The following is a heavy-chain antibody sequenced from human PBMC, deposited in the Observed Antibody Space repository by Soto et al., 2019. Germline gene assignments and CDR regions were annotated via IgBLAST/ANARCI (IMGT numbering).Heavy chain of an antibody. CDR2: ISGSGGGT. D-gene: IGHD5-12*01. CDR3: AKAWMDNARQRYFDH. J-gene: IGHJ4*02. CDR1: GFTFSSYA. V-gene: IGHV3-23*01. Sequence: ELQLLESGGGLVQPGGSLRLSCAASGFTFSSYAMSWVRQAPGKGLEWVSAISGSGGGTYYADSVKGRFNISRDNSKNTLYLQMNSLRAEDTAVYSCAKAWMDNARQRYFDHWGQGTLVTVSS.